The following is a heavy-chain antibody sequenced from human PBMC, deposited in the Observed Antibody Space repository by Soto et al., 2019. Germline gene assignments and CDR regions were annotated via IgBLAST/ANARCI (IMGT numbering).Heavy chain of an antibody. CDR1: GADINTYS. D-gene: IGHD6-19*01. CDR3: ARDREAGYNFYYGMDV. Sequence: SETLSLTCSVSGADINTYSWTWIRQPAGKGLEWIGRIYTSASINYNPPLRGRVTLSVDTSTNQVSLKLASVTAADTAVYYCARDREAGYNFYYGMDVWGQGTTVTVS. V-gene: IGHV4-4*07. J-gene: IGHJ6*02. CDR2: IYTSASI.